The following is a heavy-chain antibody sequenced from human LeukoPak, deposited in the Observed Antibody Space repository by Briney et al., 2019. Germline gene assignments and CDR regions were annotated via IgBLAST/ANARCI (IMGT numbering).Heavy chain of an antibody. CDR3: ARGIKVWFGELLGGDFDI. CDR1: GFTFSNYW. CDR2: IKQDGSEK. J-gene: IGHJ3*02. Sequence: GGSLRLSCAASGFTFSNYWMSWVRQAPGKGLEWVANIKQDGSEKYYVDSVKGRLTISRDNAKNSLYLQMNSLRAEDTAVYYCARGIKVWFGELLGGDFDIWGQGTVVTVSA. V-gene: IGHV3-7*01. D-gene: IGHD3-10*01.